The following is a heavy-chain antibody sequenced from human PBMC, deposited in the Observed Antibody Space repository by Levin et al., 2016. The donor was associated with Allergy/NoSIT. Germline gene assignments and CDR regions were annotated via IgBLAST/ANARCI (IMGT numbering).Heavy chain of an antibody. CDR3: ARDSSSGFQPDWYFDL. CDR1: GFTVSDNY. V-gene: IGHV3-53*04. D-gene: IGHD3-22*01. Sequence: GESLKISCAASGFTVSDNYMSWVRQAPGKGLEWVSIIYTGGSTYFADSVKGRFTISRHNSKNTLYLQMNSLRPEDTAVYYCARDSSSGFQPDWYFDLWGRGTLVNVSS. CDR2: IYTGGST. J-gene: IGHJ2*01.